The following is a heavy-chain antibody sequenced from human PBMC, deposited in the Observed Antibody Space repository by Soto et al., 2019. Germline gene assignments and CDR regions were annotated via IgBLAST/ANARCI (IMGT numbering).Heavy chain of an antibody. CDR1: GFTFSDYY. Sequence: PGGSLRLSCAASGFTFSDYYMSWIRQAPGKGLEWVAASSYDGRGTFYADSAKGRFTVSKEMSKNTAFLQMNALRHEDTAVYFCARDSGWPILNFDNWGQGTPVTVSS. CDR2: SSYDGRGT. D-gene: IGHD3-10*01. J-gene: IGHJ4*02. CDR3: ARDSGWPILNFDN. V-gene: IGHV3-30*03.